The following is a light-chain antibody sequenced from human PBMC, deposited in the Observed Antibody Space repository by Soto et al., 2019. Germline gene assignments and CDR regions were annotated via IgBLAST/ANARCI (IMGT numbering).Light chain of an antibody. CDR2: AAS. V-gene: IGKV1-39*01. Sequence: DIQMTQSPSSLSASVGDRVTITCRASQSISSYLNWYQQKPGKAPKLLLYAASSLQSGVPSRFSGSGSGTDFTLTISSLFFFNDAATTEIYSF. CDR3: IYS. CDR1: QSISSY. J-gene: IGKJ2*03.